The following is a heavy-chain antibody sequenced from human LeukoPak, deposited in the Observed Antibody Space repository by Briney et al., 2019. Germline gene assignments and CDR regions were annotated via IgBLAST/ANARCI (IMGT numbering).Heavy chain of an antibody. D-gene: IGHD2-8*02. CDR2: ISYDGSNK. Sequence: GSLRLSCAASGFTFSSYGMHWVRQAPGKGLEWVAVISYDGSNKYYADSVKGRFTISRDNSKNTLYLQMNSLRAEDTAVYYCAKSSGGYLPYYGMDVWGQGTTVTVSS. CDR3: AKSSGGYLPYYGMDV. V-gene: IGHV3-30*18. J-gene: IGHJ6*02. CDR1: GFTFSSYG.